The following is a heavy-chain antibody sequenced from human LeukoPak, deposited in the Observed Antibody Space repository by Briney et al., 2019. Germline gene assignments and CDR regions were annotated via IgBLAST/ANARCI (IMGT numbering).Heavy chain of an antibody. CDR3: AKGPAPYCSGGTCYSPYWYFDL. CDR2: ITNNATRT. Sequence: GGSLRHSCAASGFTFSSYAMNWVRQAPGKGLEWVSSITNNATRTNYADSVKGRFSVSRDNSKNTLYLQVNSLRAEDTAVYYCAKGPAPYCSGGTCYSPYWYFDLWGRGTLVTVSS. V-gene: IGHV3-23*01. J-gene: IGHJ2*01. CDR1: GFTFSSYA. D-gene: IGHD2-15*01.